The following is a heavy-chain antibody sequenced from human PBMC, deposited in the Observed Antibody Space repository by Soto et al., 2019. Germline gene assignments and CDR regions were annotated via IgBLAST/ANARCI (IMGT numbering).Heavy chain of an antibody. CDR2: IYYSGST. CDR1: GGSMSSYY. D-gene: IGHD3-10*01. V-gene: IGHV4-59*08. Sequence: PSETLSLTCTVSGGSMSSYYWSWIRQPPGKGLEWIGFIYYSGSTNCNPSLKSRVTISVDTSKNQFSLKLSSVTAADTAVYYCARRRSGPTFFDYWGQGTLVTVSS. CDR3: ARRRSGPTFFDY. J-gene: IGHJ4*02.